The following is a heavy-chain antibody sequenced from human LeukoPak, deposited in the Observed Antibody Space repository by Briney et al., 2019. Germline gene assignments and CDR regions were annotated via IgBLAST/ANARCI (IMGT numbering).Heavy chain of an antibody. J-gene: IGHJ5*02. Sequence: PSETLSLTCTVSGGSIGSGDYYWSWIRQHPGKGLEWIGYIYYSGSTYYNPSLKSRVTISGDTSKNQLSLKLSSVTAADTAVYYCARGSDIVATIWFDPWGQGILVTVSS. CDR1: GGSIGSGDYY. D-gene: IGHD5-12*01. V-gene: IGHV4-31*03. CDR3: ARGSDIVATIWFDP. CDR2: IYYSGST.